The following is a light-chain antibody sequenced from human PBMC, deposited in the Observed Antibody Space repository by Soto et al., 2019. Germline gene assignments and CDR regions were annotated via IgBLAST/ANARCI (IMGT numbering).Light chain of an antibody. J-gene: IGLJ1*01. CDR3: SSFTSSSTFV. V-gene: IGLV2-14*01. CDR2: DVS. CDR1: SSDVGRYNY. Sequence: QSALAQPASVSGSPGQSITISCTGTSSDVGRYNYVSWFQQHPGKAPKLMIYDVSNWPSGVSDRFSGSKSGNTASLTISELQAEDEADYYCSSFTSSSTFVFGTGTKLTVL.